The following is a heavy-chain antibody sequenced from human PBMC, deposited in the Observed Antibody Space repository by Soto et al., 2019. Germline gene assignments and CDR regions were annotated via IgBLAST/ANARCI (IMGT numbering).Heavy chain of an antibody. Sequence: QVQLVESGGGVVQPGRYLRLSCAASGFNFSTYGVHWVRQAPGKGLEWVGVISYDGGEKYYADSVKGRFTISRDNSKDTLYLQMTSLRPAATAVYYCANAVMGAPDYRGQGTRVTVSS. CDR3: ANAVMGAPDY. CDR1: GFNFSTYG. J-gene: IGHJ4*02. CDR2: ISYDGGEK. D-gene: IGHD1-26*01. V-gene: IGHV3-30*18.